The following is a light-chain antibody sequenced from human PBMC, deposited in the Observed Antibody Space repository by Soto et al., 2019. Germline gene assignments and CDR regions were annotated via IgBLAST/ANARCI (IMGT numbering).Light chain of an antibody. J-gene: IGLJ1*01. CDR3: SSYSTIATRV. Sequence: QSALTQPASVSGSPGQSITISCTGTSNDVGSCNCVSWYQQHPGKAPKLLISDVTTRPSGVSNRFSGSKSANTASLTISGLQPEDEAYYYCSSYSTIATRVFGSGTKVTVL. CDR1: SNDVGSCNC. CDR2: DVT. V-gene: IGLV2-14*03.